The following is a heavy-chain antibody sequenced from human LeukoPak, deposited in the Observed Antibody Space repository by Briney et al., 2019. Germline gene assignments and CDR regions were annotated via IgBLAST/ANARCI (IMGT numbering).Heavy chain of an antibody. J-gene: IGHJ4*02. D-gene: IGHD6-19*01. Sequence: GGSLRLSCAASGITFSNAWMTWVRQAPGKGLEWVGRIYRSSNGETTDYGAPVKGRFTMSRDDSKNTLYLQMNSLKTEDTAVYYCTSYSGGSCPFWGQGTLVTVSS. CDR2: IYRSSNGETT. CDR3: TSYSGGSCPF. CDR1: GITFSNAW. V-gene: IGHV3-15*01.